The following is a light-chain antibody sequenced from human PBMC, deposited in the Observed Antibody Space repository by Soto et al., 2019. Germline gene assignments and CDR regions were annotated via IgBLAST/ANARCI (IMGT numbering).Light chain of an antibody. CDR2: NAS. CDR3: QQYNSYSIT. J-gene: IGKJ5*01. V-gene: IGKV1-5*03. CDR1: QSISNW. Sequence: DIHLTHAPTTLPASVRHRVTITCRASQSISNWLAWYHQNPGKAPKLLSYNASSLESGVPSRFSGSGSGTEFTLTISTLKPEDFGTYYCQQYNSYSITFGQGTRLEI.